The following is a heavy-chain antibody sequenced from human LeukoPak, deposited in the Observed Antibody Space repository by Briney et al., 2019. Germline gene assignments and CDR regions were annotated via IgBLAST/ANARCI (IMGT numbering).Heavy chain of an antibody. CDR3: AKDRVPAAPDNYYYYMDV. CDR2: ISGSGGGT. D-gene: IGHD2-2*01. V-gene: IGHV3-23*01. Sequence: GGSLRLSCAASGFTFSSYAMSWVRQAPGKGLEWVSAISGSGGGTYYADSVKGRFTISRDNSKNTLYLQMNSLRAEDTAVYYCAKDRVPAAPDNYYYYMDVWGKGTTVTVSS. CDR1: GFTFSSYA. J-gene: IGHJ6*03.